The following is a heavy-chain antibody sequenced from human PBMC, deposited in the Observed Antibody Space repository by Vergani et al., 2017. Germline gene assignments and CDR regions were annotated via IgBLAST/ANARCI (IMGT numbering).Heavy chain of an antibody. J-gene: IGHJ4*02. Sequence: VQLVASGGGLVKPGGSLRLSCAASGFTFSSYSMNWVRPAPGKGLEWLSSISSSSSYIYYADSVKGRFTISRDNAKNSLYLQMNRLRAEDTAVYYCASGYCSSTSCYGDDMVGYWGQGTLVTVSS. CDR3: ASGYCSSTSCYGDDMVGY. CDR2: ISSSSSYI. D-gene: IGHD2-2*01. CDR1: GFTFSSYS. V-gene: IGHV3-21*01.